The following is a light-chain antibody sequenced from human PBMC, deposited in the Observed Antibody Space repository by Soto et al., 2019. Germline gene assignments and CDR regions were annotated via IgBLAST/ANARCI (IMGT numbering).Light chain of an antibody. CDR3: QQCRNWPLT. V-gene: IGKV3-15*01. Sequence: EIVMTQSPATLSASPGEGATLSCKAGQNVYNNLAWYQQRPGQPPRLLIYDASTRATGISARFSGSGYGTEFTLTISSLQAEDLAVYFCQQCRNWPLTFGGGNKVEIK. CDR2: DAS. CDR1: QNVYNN. J-gene: IGKJ4*01.